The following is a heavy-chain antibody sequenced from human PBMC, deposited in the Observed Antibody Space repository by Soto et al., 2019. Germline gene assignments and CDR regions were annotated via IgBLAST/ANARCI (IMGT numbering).Heavy chain of an antibody. Sequence: ESGGGVVQPGRSLRLSCAASGFSFSKHGMHWVRQAPGKGLEWVAVILYDGSNKYYADSVKGRFTISRDNSKNTLFLQMNSLRAEDTAIYFCAKGAEVLTFGDYYSGMDVWGQGTTVTVSS. V-gene: IGHV3-30*18. D-gene: IGHD3-10*01. CDR3: AKGAEVLTFGDYYSGMDV. J-gene: IGHJ6*02. CDR1: GFSFSKHG. CDR2: ILYDGSNK.